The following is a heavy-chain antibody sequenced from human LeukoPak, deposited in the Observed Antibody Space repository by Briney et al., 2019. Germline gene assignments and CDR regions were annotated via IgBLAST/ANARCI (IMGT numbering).Heavy chain of an antibody. J-gene: IGHJ4*02. D-gene: IGHD3-10*01. CDR3: ARNGRVRRVVKDLFEY. V-gene: IGHV3-7*01. Sequence: GGSLRLSCTVSGFTVSSDSMGWVRQAPGKGLERVANIMQDGNDKYYVDSVKGRFTISRDNAKNSLYLQMNSLRVEDTAVYYCARNGRVRRVVKDLFEYWGQGTLVAVSS. CDR1: GFTVSSDS. CDR2: IMQDGNDK.